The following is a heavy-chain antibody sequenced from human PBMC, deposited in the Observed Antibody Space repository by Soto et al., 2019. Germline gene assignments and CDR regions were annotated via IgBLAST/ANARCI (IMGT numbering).Heavy chain of an antibody. CDR1: GFTFSTYW. CDR3: ARDPLKSAFDI. Sequence: GGSLRLSCTASGFTFSTYWMTWVRQAPGKGLECVANIKQDGSEKYYVEYVKGRFTISRDNAKKLLYLQMNSLRVDYTAVYYCARDPLKSAFDIWGQGTMVTVSS. J-gene: IGHJ3*02. V-gene: IGHV3-7*04. CDR2: IKQDGSEK.